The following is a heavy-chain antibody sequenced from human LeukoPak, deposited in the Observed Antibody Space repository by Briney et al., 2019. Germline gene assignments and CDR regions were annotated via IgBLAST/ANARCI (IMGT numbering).Heavy chain of an antibody. V-gene: IGHV4-4*07. D-gene: IGHD4-17*01. J-gene: IGHJ6*02. Sequence: SETLSLTCTVSAGSISSYYWSWIRQPAGKGLEWIGRIYTTGTTNYNPSLSSRVTMSVDTSRNQFSLKLSSVTAADTAVYYCARGTTVTPLGDVWGQGTTVTVSS. CDR1: AGSISSYY. CDR3: ARGTTVTPLGDV. CDR2: IYTTGTT.